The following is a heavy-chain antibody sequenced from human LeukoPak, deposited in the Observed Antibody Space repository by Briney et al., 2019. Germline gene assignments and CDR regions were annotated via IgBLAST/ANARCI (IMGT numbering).Heavy chain of an antibody. Sequence: GGSLRLSCVVSGLTFSSYSMIWVRQAPGKGLQWGANMKKDGSETKYVASVKGRFTISRDNTKNSLYLQMNSLRAEDTAVYYCGTHRSGSGTYFIAYWGQGTLVSVSS. CDR1: GLTFSSYS. D-gene: IGHD3-10*01. CDR2: MKKDGSET. V-gene: IGHV3-7*01. CDR3: GTHRSGSGTYFIAY. J-gene: IGHJ4*02.